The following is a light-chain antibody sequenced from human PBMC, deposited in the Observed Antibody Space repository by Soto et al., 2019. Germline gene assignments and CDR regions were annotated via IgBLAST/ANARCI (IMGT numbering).Light chain of an antibody. Sequence: QSALTQPPSASGSPGQSVTISCTGTSSDVGGYNYVSWYQQHPGKAPKLMISEVTKRPSGVPDRFSGSKSGNTASRTVSGLLAEDEADYYCSSHAGISNVVFGGGTKLTVL. V-gene: IGLV2-8*01. J-gene: IGLJ3*02. CDR3: SSHAGISNVV. CDR1: SSDVGGYNY. CDR2: EVT.